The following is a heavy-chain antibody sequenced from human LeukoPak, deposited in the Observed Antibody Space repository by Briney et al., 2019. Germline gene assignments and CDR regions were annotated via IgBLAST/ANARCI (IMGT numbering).Heavy chain of an antibody. Sequence: GGSLRLSCAASGFTFSSNYMSWVRQAPGKGLEWVSVIYVVGSTYYADSVKGRFTISRDNSRNTLYLQMNSLRAEDTAVYYCARMYNSGWRYFDSWGQGTLVTVSS. CDR3: ARMYNSGWRYFDS. J-gene: IGHJ4*02. CDR2: IYVVGST. V-gene: IGHV3-53*01. CDR1: GFTFSSNY. D-gene: IGHD6-19*01.